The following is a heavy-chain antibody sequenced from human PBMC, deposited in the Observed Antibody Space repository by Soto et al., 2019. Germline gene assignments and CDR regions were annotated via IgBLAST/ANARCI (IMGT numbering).Heavy chain of an antibody. CDR2: ISGSNNNT. CDR1: GFTLSTYA. J-gene: IGHJ4*02. V-gene: IGHV3-23*01. Sequence: GGSLRLSCATSGFTLSTYAMTWVRQAPGKGLDWVSVISGSNNNTWYADSVKGRFTISRDNSKNTLYLQMSSLRAEDTAVYYCARDYFEDFWGQGTLVTVSS. D-gene: IGHD3-22*01. CDR3: ARDYFEDF.